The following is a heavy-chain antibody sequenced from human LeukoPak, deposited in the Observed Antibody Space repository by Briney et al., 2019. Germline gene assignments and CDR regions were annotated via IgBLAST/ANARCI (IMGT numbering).Heavy chain of an antibody. D-gene: IGHD3-22*01. CDR2: INPNSGGT. CDR3: ARAPYYYDSSGPRWRYFDL. J-gene: IGHJ2*01. Sequence: ASVTVSCKASGYTFTGYYMHWVRQAPGQGLEWMGWINPNSGGTNYAQKFQGWVTMTRDTSISTAYMELSRLRSDDTAVYYCARAPYYYDSSGPRWRYFDLWGRGTLVTVSS. CDR1: GYTFTGYY. V-gene: IGHV1-2*04.